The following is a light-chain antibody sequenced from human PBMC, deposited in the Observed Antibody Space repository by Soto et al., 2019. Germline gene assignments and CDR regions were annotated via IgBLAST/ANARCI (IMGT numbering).Light chain of an antibody. J-gene: IGKJ5*01. V-gene: IGKV3-11*01. CDR2: DAS. Sequence: EIVMTQSPVTLSVSPGERATLSCRAGQSVSSNLAWYQQKPGQAPRLLIYDASNRATGIPARFSGSGSGTDFTLTISSLEPEDFAVYYCQQRSNWRGTFGQGTRLEI. CDR3: QQRSNWRGT. CDR1: QSVSSN.